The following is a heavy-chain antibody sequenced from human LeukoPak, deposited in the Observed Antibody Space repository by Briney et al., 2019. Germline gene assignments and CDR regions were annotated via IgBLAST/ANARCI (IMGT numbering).Heavy chain of an antibody. D-gene: IGHD2-2*01. J-gene: IGHJ4*02. CDR1: GYTFTDCY. CDR2: INPNDGDT. V-gene: IGHV1-2*02. Sequence: ASVKVSCKASGYTFTDCYMHWVRQAPGQGFEWMGWINPNDGDTNYAQKFQGRITMTRDTSISTAHMEVSRLRSDDTAVYYCARANFLYCSSTTCLFDYWGQGTLVTVSS. CDR3: ARANFLYCSSTTCLFDY.